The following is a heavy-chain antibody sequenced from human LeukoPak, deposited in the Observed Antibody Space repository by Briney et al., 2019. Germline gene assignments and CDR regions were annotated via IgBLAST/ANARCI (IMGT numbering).Heavy chain of an antibody. J-gene: IGHJ4*02. Sequence: GGSLRLSCAASGFTFSSYWMSWVRQAPGKGLEWVANIKQDGSEKYYVDSVKGRFTISRDNAKNSLYLQMNSLRAEDTAVHYCARGYYDILTGYYKAHYFDYWGQGTLVTVSS. CDR3: ARGYYDILTGYYKAHYFDY. CDR1: GFTFSSYW. V-gene: IGHV3-7*03. CDR2: IKQDGSEK. D-gene: IGHD3-9*01.